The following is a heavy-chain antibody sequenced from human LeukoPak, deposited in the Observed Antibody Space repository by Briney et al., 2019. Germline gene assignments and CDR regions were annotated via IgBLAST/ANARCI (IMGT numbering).Heavy chain of an antibody. CDR1: GFTFGDYA. V-gene: IGHV3-49*04. CDR2: IRSKAYGGTT. Sequence: GGSLRLSCTASGFTFGDYAMSWVRQAPGKGLEWVGFIRSKAYGGTTEYAASVKGRFTISRDDSKSIAYLQMNSLKTEDTAVYYCTREYYYGSGSPTDSDYWGQGTLVTVSS. J-gene: IGHJ4*02. D-gene: IGHD3-10*01. CDR3: TREYYYGSGSPTDSDY.